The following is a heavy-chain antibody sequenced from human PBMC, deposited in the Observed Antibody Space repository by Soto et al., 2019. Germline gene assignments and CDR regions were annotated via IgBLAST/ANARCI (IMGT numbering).Heavy chain of an antibody. CDR1: GGAFSKSF. D-gene: IGHD3-3*01. Sequence: VKLSCGASGGAFSKSFISWLRQAPGQGLEWMGGIIPLFDTKNYAQKLQGRLTFSADESTSTAYMELSSLRSEDTAVYYCARAPIFFGVTIYEHYFGSSCKGPPVTVSS. CDR3: ARAPIFFGVTIYEHYFGS. J-gene: IGHJ4*02. CDR2: IIPLFDTK. V-gene: IGHV1-69*01.